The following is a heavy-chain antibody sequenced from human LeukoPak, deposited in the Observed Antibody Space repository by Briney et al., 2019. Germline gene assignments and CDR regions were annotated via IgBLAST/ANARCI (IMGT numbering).Heavy chain of an antibody. CDR2: IYYSGST. V-gene: IGHV4-30-4*08. D-gene: IGHD5-12*01. CDR1: GGSISSGDYY. CDR3: ARVLATTEYYFDY. Sequence: TSETLSLTCTVSGGSISSGDYYWSWIRQPPGEGLEWIGYIYYSGSTYYNPSLKSRVTISVDTSKNQFSLKLSSVTAADTAVYYCARVLATTEYYFDYWGQGTLVTVSS. J-gene: IGHJ4*02.